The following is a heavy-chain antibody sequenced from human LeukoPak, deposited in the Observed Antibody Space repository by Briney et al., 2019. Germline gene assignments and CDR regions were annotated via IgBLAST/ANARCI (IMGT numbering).Heavy chain of an antibody. J-gene: IGHJ4*02. Sequence: GGSLRLSCAASGFIFTNYFMSWVRQAPGKGLEWVASIKHDGSEKYYVDSVRGRFTISRDNTMNSLYLQMSSLRAEDTAVYYCATDRGWRTSGYYLYYFEYWGQGTLVTYSS. D-gene: IGHD3-3*01. CDR1: GFIFTNYF. V-gene: IGHV3-7*01. CDR2: IKHDGSEK. CDR3: ATDRGWRTSGYYLYYFEY.